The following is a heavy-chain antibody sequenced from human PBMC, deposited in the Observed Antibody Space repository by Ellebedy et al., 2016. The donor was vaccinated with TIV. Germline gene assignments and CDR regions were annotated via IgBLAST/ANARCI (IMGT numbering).Heavy chain of an antibody. CDR1: GFTFSSYG. Sequence: GESLKISCAASGFTFSSYGMHWVRQAPGKGLEWVAVISYDGSNKYYADSVKGRFTISRDNSKNTLYLQMNSLRAEDTAVYYCARDHFDEYAQLGKFDYWGQGTLVTVSS. V-gene: IGHV3-30*03. J-gene: IGHJ4*02. D-gene: IGHD6-13*01. CDR2: ISYDGSNK. CDR3: ARDHFDEYAQLGKFDY.